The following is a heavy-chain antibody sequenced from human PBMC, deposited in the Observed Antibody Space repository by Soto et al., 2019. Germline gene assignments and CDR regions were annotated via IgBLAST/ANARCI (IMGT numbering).Heavy chain of an antibody. Sequence: QVHLVQSGAEVKKPGASVKVSCKASGYTFTNYDIHWVRQATGQGLEWMGWMNPNSGHTGYAQKFQGRVTMTRNTSISTAYMELSSLRSEDTAVYYCASGLNLITGADEAAFDSWGQGTLVTVSS. CDR2: MNPNSGHT. CDR1: GYTFTNYD. CDR3: ASGLNLITGADEAAFDS. J-gene: IGHJ4*02. D-gene: IGHD1-20*01. V-gene: IGHV1-8*01.